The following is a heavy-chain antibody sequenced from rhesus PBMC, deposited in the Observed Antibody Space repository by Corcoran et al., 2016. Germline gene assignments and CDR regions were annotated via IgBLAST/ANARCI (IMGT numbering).Heavy chain of an antibody. J-gene: IGHJ4*01. V-gene: IGHV4-99*01. CDR1: GYSISSGYY. D-gene: IGHD4-29*01. CDR3: ARPPYGSSYTDY. CDR2: IIGSSGST. Sequence: QVQLQESGPGLVKPSETLSLTCAVSGYSISSGYYWGWIRPPPGKGLAYIGYIIGSSGSTYYNPSLKSRVTISKDTSKNQFSLTLSSVTAADTAVYYCARPPYGSSYTDYWGQGVLVTVSS.